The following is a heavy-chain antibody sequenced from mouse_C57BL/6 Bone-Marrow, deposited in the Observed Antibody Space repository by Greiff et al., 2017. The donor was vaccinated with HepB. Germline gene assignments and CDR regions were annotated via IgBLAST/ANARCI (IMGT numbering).Heavy chain of an antibody. J-gene: IGHJ1*03. V-gene: IGHV5-12*01. CDR3: ARHTITTVVATKGYFDV. CDR1: GFTFSDYY. D-gene: IGHD1-1*01. Sequence: DVMLVESGGGLVQPGGSLKLSCAASGFTFSDYYMYWVRQTPEKRLEWVAYISNGGGSTYYPDTVTGRFTISRDTAKNTLYLQMSRLKSEDTAMYYCARHTITTVVATKGYFDVWGTGTTVTVSS. CDR2: ISNGGGST.